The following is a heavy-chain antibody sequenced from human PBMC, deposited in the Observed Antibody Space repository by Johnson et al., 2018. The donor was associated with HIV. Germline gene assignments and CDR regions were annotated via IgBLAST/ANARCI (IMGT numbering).Heavy chain of an antibody. CDR2: IYSGDST. CDR1: GFTVSSNY. D-gene: IGHD6-19*01. V-gene: IGHV3-66*01. CDR3: AKLGLLAVADDAFDI. J-gene: IGHJ3*02. Sequence: VQLVESGGGLIQPGGSLRLSCAASGFTVSSNYMSWVRQAPGKGLEWVSVIYSGDSTYYADSVKGRFTISRDNSKNTLYLQMNRLRAEDTAVYYCAKLGLLAVADDAFDIWGQGTMVTVSS.